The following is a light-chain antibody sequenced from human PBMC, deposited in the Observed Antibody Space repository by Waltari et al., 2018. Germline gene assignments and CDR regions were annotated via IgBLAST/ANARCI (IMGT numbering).Light chain of an antibody. V-gene: IGKV4-1*01. J-gene: IGKJ4*01. CDR3: QQYYSTPFT. CDR2: WAS. Sequence: DIVMTQSPDSLAVSLGERATINCKSTQSIFYSSNNKNYLAWYQQKQGQSPKLLFYWASTRESGVPDRFSGSGSGTDFTLTISSLQTEDVAVYYCQQYYSTPFTFCGGTKVEIK. CDR1: QSIFYSSNNKNY.